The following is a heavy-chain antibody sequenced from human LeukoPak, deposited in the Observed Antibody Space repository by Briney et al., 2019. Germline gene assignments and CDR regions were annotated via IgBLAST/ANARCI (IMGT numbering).Heavy chain of an antibody. CDR1: GFTFSIYA. CDR3: ARRITIAAAGWGYGMDV. D-gene: IGHD6-13*01. V-gene: IGHV3-7*03. Sequence: GGSLRLSCAASGFTFSIYAMSWVRQAPGKGLEWVANIRHDGSDKKYVDSVKGRFTISRDNAENLLFLQMNSLRAEDTAVYYCARRITIAAAGWGYGMDVWGQGTTVTVSS. J-gene: IGHJ6*02. CDR2: IRHDGSDK.